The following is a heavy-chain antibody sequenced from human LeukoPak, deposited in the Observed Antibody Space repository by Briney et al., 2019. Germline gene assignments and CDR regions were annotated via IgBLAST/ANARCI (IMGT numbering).Heavy chain of an antibody. CDR3: ARASTSFLAYWYFDL. Sequence: GGSLRLSCAASGFTFSSYSTNWVRQAPGKGLEWVSSISSSSSYIYYADSVKGRFTISRDNAKNSLYLQMNSLRAEDTAVYYCARASTSFLAYWYFDLWGRGTLVTVSS. D-gene: IGHD4-11*01. CDR2: ISSSSSYI. CDR1: GFTFSSYS. V-gene: IGHV3-21*01. J-gene: IGHJ2*01.